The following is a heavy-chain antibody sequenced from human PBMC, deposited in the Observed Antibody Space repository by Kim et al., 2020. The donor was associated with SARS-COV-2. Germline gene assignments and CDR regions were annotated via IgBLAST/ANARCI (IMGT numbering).Heavy chain of an antibody. CDR1: GGSFSGYY. CDR3: ARVGQKVGGGSSSWYTFYYYGMDV. D-gene: IGHD6-13*01. CDR2: INHSGST. J-gene: IGHJ6*02. Sequence: SETLSLTCAVYGGSFSGYYWSWIRQPPGKGLEWIGEINHSGSTNYNPSLKSRVTISVDTSKNQFSLKLSSVTAADTAVYYCARVGQKVGGGSSSWYTFYYYGMDVWGQGTTVTVSS. V-gene: IGHV4-34*01.